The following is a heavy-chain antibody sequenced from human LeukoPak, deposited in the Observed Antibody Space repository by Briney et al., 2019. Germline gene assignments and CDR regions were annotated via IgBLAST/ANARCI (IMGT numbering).Heavy chain of an antibody. CDR3: ARDSSSWSGGYFQH. CDR2: IYSGGST. J-gene: IGHJ1*01. D-gene: IGHD6-13*01. CDR1: GFTVSSNY. V-gene: IGHV3-53*01. Sequence: GGSLRLSCAASGFTVSSNYMSWVRQAPGKGLEWVSVIYSGGSTYYADSVKGRFTISRDNSKNTLYLQMNSLRAEDTAVYYCARDSSSWSGGYFQHWGQGTLVTVSS.